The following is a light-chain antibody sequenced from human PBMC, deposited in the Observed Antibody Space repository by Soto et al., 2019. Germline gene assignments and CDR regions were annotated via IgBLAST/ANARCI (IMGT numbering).Light chain of an antibody. V-gene: IGKV1-5*01. CDR2: DAS. J-gene: IGKJ1*01. Sequence: DIQMTQSPSTLSASGGDRVTITCRASQSIVRWLAWYQQKPGKAPKLLIYDASSLESGVPSRFSGSGSGTEFTLTISSLQPDDFATYYCQEYNSYSRTFGQGTKVAIK. CDR3: QEYNSYSRT. CDR1: QSIVRW.